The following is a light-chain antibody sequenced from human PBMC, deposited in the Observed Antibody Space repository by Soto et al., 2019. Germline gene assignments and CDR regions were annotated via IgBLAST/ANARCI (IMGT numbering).Light chain of an antibody. Sequence: DIQLTQSPSFLSASVGDRVTITCRASQGISSYLAWYQQKPGIAPSLLIYTASTLQSGVPSRFSGSGSGTEFTLTISSLQPEDVANYYCQQLNDYPVTFGGGTKVEIK. J-gene: IGKJ4*01. CDR1: QGISSY. V-gene: IGKV1-9*01. CDR3: QQLNDYPVT. CDR2: TAS.